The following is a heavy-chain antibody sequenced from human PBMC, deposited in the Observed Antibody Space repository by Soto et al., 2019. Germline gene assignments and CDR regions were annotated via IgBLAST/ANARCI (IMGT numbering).Heavy chain of an antibody. CDR1: GCSISSYY. CDR3: ASFVDTAMVIFDY. J-gene: IGHJ4*02. CDR2: IYYSGST. Sequence: SETLSLTCTVSGCSISSYYWSWIRQPPGKGLEWIGYIYYSGSTNYNPSLKSRVTISVDTSKNQFSLKLSSVTAADTAVYYCASFVDTAMVIFDYWGQGTLVTVS. D-gene: IGHD5-18*01. V-gene: IGHV4-59*08.